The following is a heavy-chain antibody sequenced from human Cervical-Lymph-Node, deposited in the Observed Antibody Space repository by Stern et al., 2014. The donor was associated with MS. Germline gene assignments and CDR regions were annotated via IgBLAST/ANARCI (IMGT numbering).Heavy chain of an antibody. CDR1: GYTFTSYD. V-gene: IGHV1-8*01. D-gene: IGHD1-26*01. CDR2: MNPYSGNA. CDR3: ARGRELLSLDY. J-gene: IGHJ4*02. Sequence: VQLVQSGAEVKKPGASVKVSCKASGYTFTSYDINWVRQATGQELEWMGWMNPYSGNAVYAQKYQGRVTMTRDTSTSTAYMELTSLRSEDTAVFYCARGRELLSLDYWGQGTLVTVSS.